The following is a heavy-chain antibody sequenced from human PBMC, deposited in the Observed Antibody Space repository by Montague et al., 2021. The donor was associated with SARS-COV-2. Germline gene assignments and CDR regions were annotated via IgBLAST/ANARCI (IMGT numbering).Heavy chain of an antibody. CDR2: INHSGST. Sequence: SETLSLTCAVYGGSFSGYYWSWIRQPPGRGLEWIGEINHSGSTNYNPSLKSRVTISVDTSKNQFSLKLSSVTPEDTAVYYCARDLYWAFDAWGLGTTVTVSA. J-gene: IGHJ3*01. CDR3: ARDLYWAFDA. CDR1: GGSFSGYY. D-gene: IGHD2-8*02. V-gene: IGHV4-34*01.